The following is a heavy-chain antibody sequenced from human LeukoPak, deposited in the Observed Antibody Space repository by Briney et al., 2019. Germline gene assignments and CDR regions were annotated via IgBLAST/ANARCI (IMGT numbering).Heavy chain of an antibody. V-gene: IGHV4-39*07. CDR3: AKSIGYGLVDI. Sequence: SETLSLTCTVSGGSISTSNYYWGWIRQPPGKGLEWIGNIFYSGSTYYSPSLKSRVTISLDTSRNQFSLKLTSVTAADTAVYYCAKSIGYGLVDIWGQGTMVTVSS. CDR1: GGSISTSNYY. CDR2: IFYSGST. J-gene: IGHJ3*02. D-gene: IGHD3-10*01.